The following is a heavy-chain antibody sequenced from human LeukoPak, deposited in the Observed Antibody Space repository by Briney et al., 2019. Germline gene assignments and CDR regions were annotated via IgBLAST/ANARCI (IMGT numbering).Heavy chain of an antibody. CDR3: ARTCSSSSCYMVH. D-gene: IGHD2-2*02. Sequence: ASVKVSCKASGYTFANFGITWVRQAPGQGLEWMGWISVYNGNTNYAQNLQGRVTLTTDTSTGTAYMELRSLRSDDTALCYCARTCSSSSCYMVHWGQGTLVTVSS. J-gene: IGHJ4*02. CDR2: ISVYNGNT. V-gene: IGHV1-18*01. CDR1: GYTFANFG.